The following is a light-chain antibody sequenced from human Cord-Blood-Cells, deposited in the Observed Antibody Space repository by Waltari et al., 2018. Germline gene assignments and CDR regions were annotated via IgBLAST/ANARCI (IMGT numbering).Light chain of an antibody. J-gene: IGLJ2*01. Sequence: SVLTQPPSASGAPGPRVTIHCTAPSSTIRAGYALHWYQQPPGPAPKLLSYGNSNRPSGVPDRFSGSKSGTSASLAITGLQAEDEADYYCQSYDSSLSGSVFGGGTKLTVL. CDR3: QSYDSSLSGSV. CDR1: SSTIRAGYA. CDR2: GNS. V-gene: IGLV1-40*01.